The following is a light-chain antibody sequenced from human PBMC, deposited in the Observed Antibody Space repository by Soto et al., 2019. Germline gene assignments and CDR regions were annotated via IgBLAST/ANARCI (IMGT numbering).Light chain of an antibody. J-gene: IGLJ2*01. CDR2: GNS. CDR1: SSNIGAGYD. V-gene: IGLV1-40*01. Sequence: QSVLTQPPSVSGAPGQRVTISCTGGSSNIGAGYDVHWYQQLPGTAPKLLIYGNSNRPSGVPDRFSGSKSGTSASLAITGLQAEDEAEYYCQSYDSSLSLYVVFGGGTKLTVL. CDR3: QSYDSSLSLYVV.